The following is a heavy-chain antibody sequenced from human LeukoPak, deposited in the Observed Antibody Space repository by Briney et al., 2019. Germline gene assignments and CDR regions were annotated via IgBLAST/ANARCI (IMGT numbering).Heavy chain of an antibody. J-gene: IGHJ5*02. CDR3: ARDGVRGVIISPRGNWFDP. V-gene: IGHV3-21*01. CDR1: GFTFSSYS. D-gene: IGHD3-10*01. Sequence: GGSLRPSCAASGFTFSSYSMNWVRQAPGKGLEWVSSISSSSSYIYYADSVKGRFTISRDNAKNSLYLQMNSLRAEDTAVYYCARDGVRGVIISPRGNWFDPWGQGTLVAVSS. CDR2: ISSSSSYI.